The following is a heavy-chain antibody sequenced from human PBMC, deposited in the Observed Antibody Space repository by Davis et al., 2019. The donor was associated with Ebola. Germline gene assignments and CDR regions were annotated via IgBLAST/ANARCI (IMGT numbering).Heavy chain of an antibody. Sequence: GESLKISCAASGFTFSSYGMHWVRQAPGKGLEWVAVISYDGSNKYYADSVKGRFTISRDNSKNSLYLQVNSLRDEDTAVYYCAKFSRAGESDWGQGTLVTVSS. CDR2: ISYDGSNK. CDR1: GFTFSSYG. J-gene: IGHJ4*02. D-gene: IGHD6-13*01. V-gene: IGHV3-30*18. CDR3: AKFSRAGESD.